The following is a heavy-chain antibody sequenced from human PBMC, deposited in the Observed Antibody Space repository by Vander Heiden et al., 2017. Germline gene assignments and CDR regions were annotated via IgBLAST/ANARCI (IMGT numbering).Heavy chain of an antibody. Sequence: QVQLQESGPGLVKPSQTLSLTCTVSGGSISSGGYYWSWIRQHPGKGLEWIGYIYYSGSTYYNPSLKRRVTISVDTSKNQFSLKLSSVTAADTAVYYCARDRAYCSGGSCHDWYFDLWGRGTLVTVSS. V-gene: IGHV4-31*03. CDR1: GGSISSGGYY. CDR3: ARDRAYCSGGSCHDWYFDL. J-gene: IGHJ2*01. D-gene: IGHD2-15*01. CDR2: IYYSGST.